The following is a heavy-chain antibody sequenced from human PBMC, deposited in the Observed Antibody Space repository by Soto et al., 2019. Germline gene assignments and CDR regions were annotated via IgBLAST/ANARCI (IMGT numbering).Heavy chain of an antibody. D-gene: IGHD3-22*01. CDR2: ISYDGSNK. CDR1: GFTFSSYA. CDR3: ARDRRLLLPGHAFDI. J-gene: IGHJ3*02. Sequence: GGSLRLSCAASGFTFSSYAMHWVRQAPGKGLEWVAVISYDGSNKYYADSVKGRFTISRDNSKNTLYLQMNSLRAEDTAVYYCARDRRLLLPGHAFDIWGQGTMVTVSS. V-gene: IGHV3-30-3*01.